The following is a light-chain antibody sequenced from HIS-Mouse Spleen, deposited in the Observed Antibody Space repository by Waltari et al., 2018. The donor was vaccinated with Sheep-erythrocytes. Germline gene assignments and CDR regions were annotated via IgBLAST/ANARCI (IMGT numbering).Light chain of an antibody. CDR1: SSDVGSYNL. CDR3: CSYAGSSTYVV. J-gene: IGLJ2*01. Sequence: QSALTQPASVSGSPGQSITISCTGTSSDVGSYNLVSWYKQHPGKAPKLMIYEGSKRPSGVSTRFSGYKSGNTASMTISGLQAEDEADYYCCSYAGSSTYVVFGGGTKLTVL. V-gene: IGLV2-23*01. CDR2: EGS.